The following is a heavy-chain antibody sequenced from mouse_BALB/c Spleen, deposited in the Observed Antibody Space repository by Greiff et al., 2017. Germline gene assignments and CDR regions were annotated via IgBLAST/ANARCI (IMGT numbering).Heavy chain of an antibody. V-gene: IGHV5-12-2*01. CDR1: GFTFSSYT. J-gene: IGHJ4*01. Sequence: DVKLVESGGGLVQPGGSLKLSCAASGFTFSSYTMSWVRQTPEKRLEWVAYISNGGGSTYYPDTVKGRFTISRDNAKNTLYLQMSSLKSEDTAMYYCARHDYYGAGAMDYWGQGTSVTVSS. CDR3: ARHDYYGAGAMDY. CDR2: ISNGGGST. D-gene: IGHD1-2*01.